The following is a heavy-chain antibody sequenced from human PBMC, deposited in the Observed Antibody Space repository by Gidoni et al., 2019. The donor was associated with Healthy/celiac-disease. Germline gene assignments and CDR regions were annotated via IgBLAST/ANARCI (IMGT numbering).Heavy chain of an antibody. CDR3: ARGGVPIVVVPAAIVYWFDP. CDR2: IYYSGST. Sequence: QVQLQESGPGLVKPSQTLSLTCTVSGGSISSGGYYWSWIRQHPGKGLEWIGYIYYSGSTYYNPSLKSRVTISVDTSKNQFSLKLSSVTAADTAVYYCARGGVPIVVVPAAIVYWFDPWGQGTLVTVSS. CDR1: GGSISSGGYY. J-gene: IGHJ5*02. V-gene: IGHV4-31*03. D-gene: IGHD2-2*01.